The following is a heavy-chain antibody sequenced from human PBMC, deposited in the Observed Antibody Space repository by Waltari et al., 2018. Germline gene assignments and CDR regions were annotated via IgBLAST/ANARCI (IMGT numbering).Heavy chain of an antibody. CDR2: ISSSGSTI. CDR3: ARAGGGSYYSARGMDV. D-gene: IGHD1-26*01. V-gene: IGHV3-48*03. Sequence: EVQLVESGGGLVQPGGSLRLSCAASGFTFSSYEMNWVRQAHGKGLEWVSYISSSGSTIYYADSVKGRFTISRDNAKNSLYLQMNSLRAEDTAVYYCARAGGGSYYSARGMDVWGQGTTVTVSS. CDR1: GFTFSSYE. J-gene: IGHJ6*02.